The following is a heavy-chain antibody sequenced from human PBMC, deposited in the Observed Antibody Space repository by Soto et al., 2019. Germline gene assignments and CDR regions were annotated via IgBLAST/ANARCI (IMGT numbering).Heavy chain of an antibody. Sequence: ASVKVSCKASGYTFTSYGISWVRQSPGQGLEWMGWISAYNGNTNYAQKLQGRVTMTTDTSTSTAYMELRSLGSDDTAVYYCARVYSNLWNWFDPWGQGTLVTVSS. CDR1: GYTFTSYG. V-gene: IGHV1-18*01. J-gene: IGHJ5*02. D-gene: IGHD4-4*01. CDR3: ARVYSNLWNWFDP. CDR2: ISAYNGNT.